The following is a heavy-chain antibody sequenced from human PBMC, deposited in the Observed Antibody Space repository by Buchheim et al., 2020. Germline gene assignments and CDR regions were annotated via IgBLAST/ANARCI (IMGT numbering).Heavy chain of an antibody. CDR1: GGSFSGYY. CDR3: ARRRGYYYGSGTSKTFDY. J-gene: IGHJ4*02. CDR2: INHSGST. V-gene: IGHV4-34*01. D-gene: IGHD3-10*01. Sequence: QVQLQQWGAGLLKPSETLSLTCAVYGGSFSGYYWSWIRQPPGKGLEWIGEINHSGSTNYNPSLKSRVTISVDTSKNQFYLQLSSVTAADTAVYYCARRRGYYYGSGTSKTFDYWGQGTL.